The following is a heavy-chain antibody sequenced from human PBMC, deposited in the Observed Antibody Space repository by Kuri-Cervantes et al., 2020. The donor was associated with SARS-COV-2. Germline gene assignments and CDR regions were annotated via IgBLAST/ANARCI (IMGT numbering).Heavy chain of an antibody. CDR3: AREGTTGPWDY. V-gene: IGHV3-30*02. J-gene: IGHJ4*02. D-gene: IGHD4-17*01. Sequence: GESLKISCAASGFTFSSYGMHWARRAPGKGLEWVAFIRYDGSNKYFADSVKGRFSISRDNANNTLYLQMNSLTAADTAVYYCAREGTTGPWDYWGQGALVTVSS. CDR1: GFTFSSYG. CDR2: IRYDGSNK.